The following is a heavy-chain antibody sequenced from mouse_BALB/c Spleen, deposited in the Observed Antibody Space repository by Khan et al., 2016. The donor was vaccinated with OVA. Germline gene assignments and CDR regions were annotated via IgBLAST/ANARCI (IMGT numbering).Heavy chain of an antibody. Sequence: QVQLKQSGPGLVQPSQSLSITCTVSGFSLTSYGVHWVRQSPGKGLEWLGVIWSGGSTDYNAAFISRLSISKDNSKSQVFFKMNSLQANDTAIYYWARRGGHLSAWFAYWGQGTLVTVSA. J-gene: IGHJ3*01. CDR1: GFSLTSYG. CDR2: IWSGGST. CDR3: ARRGGHLSAWFAY. V-gene: IGHV2-2*02. D-gene: IGHD1-1*02.